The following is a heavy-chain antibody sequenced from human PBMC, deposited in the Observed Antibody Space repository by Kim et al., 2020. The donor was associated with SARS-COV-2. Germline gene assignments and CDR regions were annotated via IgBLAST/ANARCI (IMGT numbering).Heavy chain of an antibody. Sequence: YYADSVKGRFTISRDNAKNSLYLQMNSLRAEDTAVYYCAKNWNDFFPLDYWGQGTLVTVSS. V-gene: IGHV3-21*01. CDR3: AKNWNDFFPLDY. J-gene: IGHJ4*02. D-gene: IGHD1-1*01.